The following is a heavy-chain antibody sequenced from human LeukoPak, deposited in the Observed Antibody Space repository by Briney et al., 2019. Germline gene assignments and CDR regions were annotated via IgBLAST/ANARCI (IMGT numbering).Heavy chain of an antibody. CDR3: AREGGTYYYDSSWFDP. CDR1: GGSISTYY. D-gene: IGHD3-22*01. V-gene: IGHV4-59*12. J-gene: IGHJ5*02. CDR2: IYHSGST. Sequence: SETLSLTCTVSGGSISTYYWSWIRQPPGKGLEWIGYIYHSGSTNYNPSLKSRVTISVDTSQNQFSLKLSSVTAADTAVYYCAREGGTYYYDSSWFDPWGQGTLVTVSS.